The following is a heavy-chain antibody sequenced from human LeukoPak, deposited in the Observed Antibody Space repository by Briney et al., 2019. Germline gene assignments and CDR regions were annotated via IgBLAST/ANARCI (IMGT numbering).Heavy chain of an antibody. J-gene: IGHJ2*01. D-gene: IGHD4-23*01. Sequence: GGSLRLSCAASGFTFSSSWMHWVRQGPGKGLVCISRINSDGTYADSVKGRFTISRDNARNTLYLQMDSLRAEDTAVYYCTRGGGYGGNSGWYFDLWGRGTLVTVSS. V-gene: IGHV3-74*01. CDR1: GFTFSSSW. CDR2: INSDG. CDR3: TRGGGYGGNSGWYFDL.